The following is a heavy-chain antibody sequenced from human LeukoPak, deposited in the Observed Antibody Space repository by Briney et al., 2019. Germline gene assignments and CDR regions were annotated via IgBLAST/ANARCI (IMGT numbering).Heavy chain of an antibody. CDR2: IHSDGIST. CDR1: GFTFSNTW. CDR3: TTDLRYYYGSGSRSFDY. Sequence: GGSLRLSCAASGFTFSNTWMHWVRQAPGKGLVWVSRIHSDGISTTYADSVKGRFTISRDNAKNTLYLQMNSLKTEDTAVYYCTTDLRYYYGSGSRSFDYWGQGTLVTVSS. V-gene: IGHV3-74*03. J-gene: IGHJ4*02. D-gene: IGHD3-10*01.